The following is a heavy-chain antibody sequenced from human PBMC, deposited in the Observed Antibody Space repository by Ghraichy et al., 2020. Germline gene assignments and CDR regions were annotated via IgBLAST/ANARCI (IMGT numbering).Heavy chain of an antibody. D-gene: IGHD6-19*01. CDR3: ATKGAVATYFDY. J-gene: IGHJ4*02. V-gene: IGHV5-51*01. CDR2: IYPDDSDT. CDR1: GYYFTSYW. Sequence: GGSLRLSCKGSGYYFTSYWIGWVRQMPGKGLEWMGIIYPDDSDTRYSPSFQGQVTISADKSIRTAYLQWSSLKASDTAMYYCATKGAVATYFDYWGQGTLVTVSS.